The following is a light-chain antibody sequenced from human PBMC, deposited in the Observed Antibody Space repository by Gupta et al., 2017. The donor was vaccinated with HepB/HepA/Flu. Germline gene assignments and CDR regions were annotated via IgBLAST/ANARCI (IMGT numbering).Light chain of an antibody. CDR2: SAT. CDR3: HQLNAYPIT. V-gene: IGKV1-9*01. CDR1: QGVRIY. Sequence: DILLTQSPSLLSASVGDRVTITCRASQGVRIYLAWYQQKPGKAPKLLISSATILQNGVPPRFSGSGSGTEFTLTISSLQPEDFAIYYCHQLNAYPITFGQGTRLEI. J-gene: IGKJ5*01.